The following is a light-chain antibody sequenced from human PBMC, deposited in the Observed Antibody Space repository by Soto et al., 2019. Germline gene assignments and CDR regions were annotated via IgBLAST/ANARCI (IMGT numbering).Light chain of an antibody. CDR1: QNLGTLY. CDR3: QQYNNWPRT. V-gene: IGKV3D-15*01. Sequence: EIVLTQSPGTLSLSPGERGTLSCRASQNLGTLYLAWFQQKSGQAPRLLIYSASRRATGIPARFSGSGSGTDFTLTISSLQSEDFAVYYCQQYNNWPRTFGQGTKVDIK. CDR2: SAS. J-gene: IGKJ1*01.